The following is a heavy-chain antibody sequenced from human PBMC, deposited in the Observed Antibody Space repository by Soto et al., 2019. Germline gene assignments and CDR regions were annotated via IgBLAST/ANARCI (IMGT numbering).Heavy chain of an antibody. D-gene: IGHD3-22*01. CDR3: DRRGSGYYFNY. J-gene: IGHJ4*02. V-gene: IGHV4-30-2*01. CDR1: GGSISSGGYS. CDR2: IYHSGST. Sequence: SETLSLTCAVSGGSISSGGYSWSWIRQPPGKGLEWIGYIYHSGSTYYNPSLKSRVTISVDRSKNQFSLKLSSVTAADTAVYYCDRRGSGYYFNYWGQGTLVTFSS.